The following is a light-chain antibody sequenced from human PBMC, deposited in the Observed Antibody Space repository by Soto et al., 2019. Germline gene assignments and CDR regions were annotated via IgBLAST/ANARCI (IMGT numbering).Light chain of an antibody. J-gene: IGKJ1*01. V-gene: IGKV3-20*01. CDR3: QQYGSSPT. Sequence: EILLTQSPGTLTLSPGERATLSCRASQSVSSSYLAWYQQKPGQAPRLLIYGASSRATGIPDRSSGSGSGTDFTLTISRLEPEDFAVYYCQQYGSSPTFGQGTKVDIK. CDR2: GAS. CDR1: QSVSSSY.